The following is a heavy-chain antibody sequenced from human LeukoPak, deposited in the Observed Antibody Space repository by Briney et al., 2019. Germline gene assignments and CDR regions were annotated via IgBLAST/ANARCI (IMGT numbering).Heavy chain of an antibody. V-gene: IGHV3-23*01. CDR2: ISGSGGST. J-gene: IGHJ6*02. D-gene: IGHD6-13*01. Sequence: TGGSLRLSCAASGFTFSSYAMSWVRQAPGKGLEWVSAISGSGGSTYYADSVKGRFTISRDNSKNTLYLQMNSLRAEGTAVYYCAKVRPQQLVHHYYYGMDVWGQGTTVTVSS. CDR1: GFTFSSYA. CDR3: AKVRPQQLVHHYYYGMDV.